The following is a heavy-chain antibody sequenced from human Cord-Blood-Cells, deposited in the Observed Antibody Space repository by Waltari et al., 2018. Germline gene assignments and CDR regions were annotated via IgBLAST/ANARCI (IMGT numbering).Heavy chain of an antibody. D-gene: IGHD1-7*01. CDR3: ARGRAYNWNYRPFDI. CDR1: GGSFSGYY. Sequence: QVQLQQWGAGLLKPSETLSLTCAVYGGSFSGYYWSWIRQPPGKGLEWIGEINHSGSTNSTPSRKRRCTISVDTAKNQFSLKLSSVTAADTAVYYCARGRAYNWNYRPFDIWGQGTMVTVSS. V-gene: IGHV4-34*01. CDR2: INHSGST. J-gene: IGHJ3*02.